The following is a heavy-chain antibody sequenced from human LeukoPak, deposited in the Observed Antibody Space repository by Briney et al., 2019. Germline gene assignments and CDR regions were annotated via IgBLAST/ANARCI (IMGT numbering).Heavy chain of an antibody. CDR2: ISNTGGFT. CDR3: AKGQQLVAFDY. D-gene: IGHD6-6*01. CDR1: GFTFSTYA. Sequence: GSLRLSCVTSGFTFSTYAMSWVRQAPGKGLEWVCSISNTGGFTYHADSMKGRFTISRDNSKNTLFLQMKSLRGDDTAVYYCAKGQQLVAFDYWGQGTLVTVSS. J-gene: IGHJ4*02. V-gene: IGHV3-23*01.